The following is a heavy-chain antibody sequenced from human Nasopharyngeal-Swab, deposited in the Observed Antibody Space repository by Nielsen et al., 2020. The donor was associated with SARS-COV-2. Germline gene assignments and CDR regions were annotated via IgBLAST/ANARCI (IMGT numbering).Heavy chain of an antibody. D-gene: IGHD4-17*01. CDR2: MNPNSGNT. V-gene: IGHV1-8*01. Sequence: ASVQVSCNASGYTFTGYDINWVRQATGQGLEWMGWMNPNSGNTGYAQKFQGRVTMTRNTSISTAYMELSSLRSEDTAVYYCARGGYGDYLGYYYYMDVWGKGTTVTVSS. J-gene: IGHJ6*03. CDR1: GYTFTGYD. CDR3: ARGGYGDYLGYYYYMDV.